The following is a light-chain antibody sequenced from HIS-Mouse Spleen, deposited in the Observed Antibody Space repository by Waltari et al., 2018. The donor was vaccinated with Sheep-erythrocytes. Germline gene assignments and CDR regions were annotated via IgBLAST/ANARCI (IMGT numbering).Light chain of an antibody. V-gene: IGLV2-23*01. Sequence: QSALTQPASVSGSPGQSITISCTGTSSDVGGYNLVSWYQQHPGKAPKLMIFEGSKRPLGVSNRFSGSKAGNTASLTISGLQAEDEADYYCCSYAGSSTPWVFGGGTKLTVL. CDR1: SSDVGGYNL. J-gene: IGLJ3*02. CDR3: CSYAGSSTPWV. CDR2: EGS.